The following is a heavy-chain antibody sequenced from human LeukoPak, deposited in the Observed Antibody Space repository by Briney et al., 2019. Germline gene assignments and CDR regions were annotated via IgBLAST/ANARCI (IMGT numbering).Heavy chain of an antibody. V-gene: IGHV4-39*01. J-gene: IGHJ4*02. CDR3: ARLSYSSGWYFDY. CDR1: GGSISSSSYY. Sequence: SETLSLTCTVSGGSISSSSYYWGWIRQPPGKVLEWIGSIYYSGSTYYNPSLKSRVTISVDTSKNQFSLKLSSVTAADTAVYYCARLSYSSGWYFDYWGQGTLVTVSS. D-gene: IGHD6-19*01. CDR2: IYYSGST.